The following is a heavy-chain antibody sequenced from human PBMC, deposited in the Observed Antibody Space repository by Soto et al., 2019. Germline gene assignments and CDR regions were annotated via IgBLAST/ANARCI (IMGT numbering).Heavy chain of an antibody. V-gene: IGHV4-59*11. D-gene: IGHD4-17*01. CDR3: ASLITVTEDAFDV. J-gene: IGHJ3*01. Sequence: QVQLQASGPGLVKTSETLSLTCTVSGGSIRSQFWSWIRQTPGKGLEWIGYIYHSGTTTYRPSLRGRVTISIDTSQGQFSLHLTSVTAADTAKYYCASLITVTEDAFDVWSQGTMVTVSS. CDR1: GGSIRSQF. CDR2: IYHSGTT.